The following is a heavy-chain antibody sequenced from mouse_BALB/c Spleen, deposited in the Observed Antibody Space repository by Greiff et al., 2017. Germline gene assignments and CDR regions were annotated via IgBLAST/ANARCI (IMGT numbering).Heavy chain of an antibody. CDR3: ARDRGPPRGYFDV. J-gene: IGHJ1*01. CDR2: INSNGGST. V-gene: IGHV5-6-3*01. Sequence: EVKVEESGGGLVKPGGSLKLSCAASGFAFSSYDMSWVRQTPEKRLELVATINSNGGSTYYPDSVKGRFTISRDNAKNTLYLQMSSLKSEDTAMYYCARDRGPPRGYFDVWGAGTTVTVSS. D-gene: IGHD3-1*01. CDR1: GFAFSSYD.